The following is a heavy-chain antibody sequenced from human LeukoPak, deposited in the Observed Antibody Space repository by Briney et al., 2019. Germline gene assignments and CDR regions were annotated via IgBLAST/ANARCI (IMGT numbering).Heavy chain of an antibody. D-gene: IGHD3-22*01. CDR2: ISSSSSYI. J-gene: IGHJ3*02. V-gene: IGHV3-21*01. CDR3: ARDLYYDSSGNYLGSAFDI. CDR1: GFTFCSYS. Sequence: PGGSLRLSCAASGFTFCSYSMNWVRQAPGKGLEWVSSISSSSSYIYYADSVKGRFTISRDNAKNSLYLQMNSLRAEDTAVYYCARDLYYDSSGNYLGSAFDIWGQGTMVTVSS.